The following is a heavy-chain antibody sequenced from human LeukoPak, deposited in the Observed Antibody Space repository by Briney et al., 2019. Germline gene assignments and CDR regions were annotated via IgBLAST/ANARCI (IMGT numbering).Heavy chain of an antibody. Sequence: GGSLRLSCAASGFTFTSHWMGWVRQAPGKGLEWVANIKQDGSEKYYVDSVKGRFTFSRDNAKNSLYLQMNSLRAEDTAVYYCARDRSTTVSNTLGYFDYWGQGTLVTVPS. D-gene: IGHD2/OR15-2a*01. CDR3: ARDRSTTVSNTLGYFDY. CDR2: IKQDGSEK. V-gene: IGHV3-7*03. CDR1: GFTFTSHW. J-gene: IGHJ4*02.